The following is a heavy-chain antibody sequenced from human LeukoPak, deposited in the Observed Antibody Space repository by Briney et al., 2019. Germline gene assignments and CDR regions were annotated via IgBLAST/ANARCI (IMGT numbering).Heavy chain of an antibody. CDR1: GYTFNNHY. CDR2: INPSGGST. CDR3: ARQGTYSSAIGMGY. Sequence: ASVTVSCKASGYTFNNHYMYWVRQAPGQGLEWMGVINPSGGSTSYAQKFQGGVTMTRDTSTRTVYMEVNSLRSEDTAVYYCARQGTYSSAIGMGYWGQGTLVTVSS. D-gene: IGHD6-19*01. J-gene: IGHJ4*02. V-gene: IGHV1-46*02.